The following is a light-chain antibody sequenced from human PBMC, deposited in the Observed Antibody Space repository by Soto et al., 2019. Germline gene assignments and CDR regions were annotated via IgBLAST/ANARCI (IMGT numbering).Light chain of an antibody. CDR1: SSDVGGYNY. Sequence: QSALTQPPSASGSPGQSVTISCTGTSSDVGGYNYVSWYQQHPGKAPKLMIYEVTKRHSGVPDRFSGSRSVNTASLTDSGDQAEDEADYYCSSYAGSNWVFGGGTKLTVL. V-gene: IGLV2-8*01. J-gene: IGLJ3*02. CDR2: EVT. CDR3: SSYAGSNWV.